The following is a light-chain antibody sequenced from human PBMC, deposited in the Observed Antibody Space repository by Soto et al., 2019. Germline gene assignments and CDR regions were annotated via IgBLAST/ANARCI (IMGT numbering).Light chain of an antibody. CDR3: HQFGNLPCT. Sequence: DIQMTQSPSSLSASIGDRVTITCQASQDISNYLNWYQVKPGKAPRLLIYYASNLETGVPSRFSGTGSGTDFTFTISSLQPEDFATYYCHQFGNLPCTFGRGTRLDI. V-gene: IGKV1-33*01. CDR1: QDISNY. J-gene: IGKJ2*02. CDR2: YAS.